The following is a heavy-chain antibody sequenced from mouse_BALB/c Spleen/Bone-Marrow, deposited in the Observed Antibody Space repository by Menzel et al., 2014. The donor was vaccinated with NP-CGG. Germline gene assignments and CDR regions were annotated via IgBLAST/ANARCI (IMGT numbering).Heavy chain of an antibody. D-gene: IGHD1-3*01. CDR3: ARLTPDYAMDY. Sequence: EVQLQESGGDLVKPGGSLKLSRAASGFTFSNYGMSWVRQTPDKRLEWVATISSGGSYTYFPDSVKGRFTISRDNAKNTLYLQMNSLKSEDAAMYYCARLTPDYAMDYWGQGTSVTVSS. CDR2: ISSGGSYT. V-gene: IGHV5-6*01. J-gene: IGHJ4*01. CDR1: GFTFSNYG.